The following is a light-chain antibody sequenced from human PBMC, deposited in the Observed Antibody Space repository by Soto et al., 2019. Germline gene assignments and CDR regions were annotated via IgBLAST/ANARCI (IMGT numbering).Light chain of an antibody. J-gene: IGKJ5*01. CDR3: QQYGSSRAIT. V-gene: IGKV3-20*01. CDR1: QSVSSSY. Sequence: EIVLKNSPGTLSLYRGDRATLSCLASQSVSSSYLAWYQQKPGQAPRLLIYGASSRATGIPDRFSGSGSGTDFTLTISRLEPEDFAVYYCQQYGSSRAITFGQGTRLEI. CDR2: GAS.